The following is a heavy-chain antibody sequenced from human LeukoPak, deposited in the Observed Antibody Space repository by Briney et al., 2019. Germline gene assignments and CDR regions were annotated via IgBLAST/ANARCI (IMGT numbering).Heavy chain of an antibody. J-gene: IGHJ3*02. Sequence: GGSLRLSCAASGFTLSSYWMSWVRQAPGKGLEWVANIKQEGSEKYYVDAVKGRFTISRDNAKNSLYLEMNSCSPRGTPLLYCARDHYPFYAFDIWREGTMVSVSS. CDR3: ARDHYPFYAFDI. D-gene: IGHD3-10*01. V-gene: IGHV3-7*03. CDR1: GFTLSSYW. CDR2: IKQEGSEK.